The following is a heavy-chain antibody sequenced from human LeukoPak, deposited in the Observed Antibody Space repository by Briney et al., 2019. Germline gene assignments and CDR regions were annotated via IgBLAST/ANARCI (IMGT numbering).Heavy chain of an antibody. J-gene: IGHJ5*02. CDR2: INPNIGGT. CDR1: GYTFTGDY. V-gene: IGHV1-2*02. Sequence: GASVKVSCKASGYTFTGDYMHCVRQAPGQGLEWMGWINPNIGGTNYAQKLQGRVTMTRDTSLRTAYMELSRLRSDDTAVYYCARRNGITIFGVVRGTEFDPWGQGTLVTVSS. CDR3: ARRNGITIFGVVRGTEFDP. D-gene: IGHD3-3*01.